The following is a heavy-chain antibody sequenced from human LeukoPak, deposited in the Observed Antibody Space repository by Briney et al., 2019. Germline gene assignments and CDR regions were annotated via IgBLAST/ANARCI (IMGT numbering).Heavy chain of an antibody. J-gene: IGHJ4*02. V-gene: IGHV3-64*01. CDR2: ISSNGVST. CDR3: ARDYNGTWPTGFDY. D-gene: IGHD2-8*01. Sequence: PGGSLRLSCAASGFTFSSYAMHWVRQAPGKGLEYLSAISSNGVSTYYANSVKGRFTISRDNSRNTLYLQMGSLGAEDMAVYYCARDYNGTWPTGFDYWGQGTLVSVSS. CDR1: GFTFSSYA.